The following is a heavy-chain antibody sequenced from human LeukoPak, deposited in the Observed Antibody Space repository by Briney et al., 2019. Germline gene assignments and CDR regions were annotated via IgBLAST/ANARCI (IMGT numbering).Heavy chain of an antibody. Sequence: PGGSLRLSCAASGFTLSSYAMSWVRQAPGKGLEWVSAISGSGGSTYYADSVKGRFTISRDNSKNTLYLQMNSLRAEDTAVYYCAKQGPARIPIVVVTAMAHWGQGTLVTVSS. CDR1: GFTLSSYA. D-gene: IGHD2-21*02. CDR2: ISGSGGST. V-gene: IGHV3-23*01. J-gene: IGHJ4*02. CDR3: AKQGPARIPIVVVTAMAH.